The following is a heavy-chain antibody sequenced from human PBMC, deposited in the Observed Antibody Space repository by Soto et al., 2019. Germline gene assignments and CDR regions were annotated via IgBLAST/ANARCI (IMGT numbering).Heavy chain of an antibody. CDR2: VYHNGLL. V-gene: IGHV4-38-2*02. J-gene: IGHJ4*01. CDR1: GYSISSGYY. CDR3: AALWFGELAFNY. D-gene: IGHD3-10*01. Sequence: PSETLSLTCSVPGYSISSGYYWGWVRQAPGKGLEGLGRVYHNGLLFHSPSFQSRVTISVDTSKNQFSLNLRSVPAADTAVYYCAALWFGELAFNYWGHGILVTVSS.